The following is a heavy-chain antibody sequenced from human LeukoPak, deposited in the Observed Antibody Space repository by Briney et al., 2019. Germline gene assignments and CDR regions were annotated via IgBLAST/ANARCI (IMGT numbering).Heavy chain of an antibody. J-gene: IGHJ4*02. Sequence: SETLSLTCTVSGGSISSYYWSWIRQPAGKGLEWIGRIYTSGSTNYNPSLKSRVTKSVDTSKNQFSLKLSSVTAADTAVYYCASVGYCGGDCYFDYWGQGTLVTVSS. CDR2: IYTSGST. V-gene: IGHV4-4*07. D-gene: IGHD2-21*01. CDR1: GGSISSYY. CDR3: ASVGYCGGDCYFDY.